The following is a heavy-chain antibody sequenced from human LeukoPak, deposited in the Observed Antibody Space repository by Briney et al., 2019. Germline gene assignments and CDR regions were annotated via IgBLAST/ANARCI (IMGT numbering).Heavy chain of an antibody. V-gene: IGHV3-53*01. CDR2: IYSGGST. D-gene: IGHD3-22*01. J-gene: IGHJ4*02. CDR3: ARATYYYDSSGYYVFYFDN. Sequence: GGSLRLSCAASGFTFSSYWMHWVRQVPGKGLVWVSVIYSGGSTYYADSVKGRFTISRDNSKNTLYLQMNSLRAEDTAVYYCARATYYYDSSGYYVFYFDNWGQGTLVTVSS. CDR1: GFTFSSYW.